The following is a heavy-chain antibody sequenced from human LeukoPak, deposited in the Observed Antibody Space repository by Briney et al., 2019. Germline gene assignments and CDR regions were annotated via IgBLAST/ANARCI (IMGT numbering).Heavy chain of an antibody. D-gene: IGHD3-9*01. V-gene: IGHV3-21*01. Sequence: ETLSLTCTVSGGSISSGGYYWSWIRQAPGKGLEWVSSISSSSSYIYYADSVKGRFTISRDNAKNSLYLQMNSLRAEDTAVYYCARVGDILTAFDYWGQGTLVTVSS. J-gene: IGHJ4*02. CDR2: ISSSSSYI. CDR3: ARVGDILTAFDY. CDR1: GGSISSGGYY.